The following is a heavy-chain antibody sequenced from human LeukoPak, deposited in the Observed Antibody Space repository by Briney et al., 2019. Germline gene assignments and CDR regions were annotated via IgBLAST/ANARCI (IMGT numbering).Heavy chain of an antibody. CDR1: GGSISTYY. CDR2: IYSSGIT. CDR3: ARDISGSYPGPFDY. J-gene: IGHJ4*02. V-gene: IGHV4-59*01. D-gene: IGHD1-26*01. Sequence: PSETLSLTCTVSGGSISTYYWNWIRQPPGEGLEWIGYIYSSGITNYNPSLKSRVTISVNTSKNQFSLILSSVTAADTAVYYCARDISGSYPGPFDYWGQGTLVTVSS.